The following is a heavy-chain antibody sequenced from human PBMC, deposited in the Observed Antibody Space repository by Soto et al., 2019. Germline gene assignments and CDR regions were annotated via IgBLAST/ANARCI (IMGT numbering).Heavy chain of an antibody. CDR3: ARGGYYDNVWGKLSHYGLDV. Sequence: QVHLVQSAGEVKKPGASVKVSCKASGYTFNRYGITWVRQAPGQGLEWVGWISPYNDYTNYAQNLQGRVSMTTETSTNTVYMELRGLIPDDTALYYCARGGYYDNVWGKLSHYGLDVWGQGTTVAVSS. CDR1: GYTFNRYG. J-gene: IGHJ6*02. D-gene: IGHD3-16*01. V-gene: IGHV1-18*01. CDR2: ISPYNDYT.